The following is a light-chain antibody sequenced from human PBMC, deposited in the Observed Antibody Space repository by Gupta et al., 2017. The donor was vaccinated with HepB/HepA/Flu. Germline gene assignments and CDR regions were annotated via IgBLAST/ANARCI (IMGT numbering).Light chain of an antibody. CDR1: KWGDKY. CDR2: QDS. V-gene: IGLV3-1*01. Sequence: SYELTQPPPVSVSPGQTASIPCSGAKWGDKYACWYQQKPGQSSVLVIYQDSKRPSGIPERFSGANSGNTATLTISGTQAMDEADYYCQAWDSSTVIFGGGTKLTVL. CDR3: QAWDSSTVI. J-gene: IGLJ2*01.